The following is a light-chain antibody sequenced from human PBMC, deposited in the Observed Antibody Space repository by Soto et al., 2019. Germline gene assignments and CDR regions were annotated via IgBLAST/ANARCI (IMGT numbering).Light chain of an antibody. CDR1: QSVATY. CDR3: QQYGSSPRT. Sequence: EIVLTQFPSTLSLSPGERATLSCRASQSVATYLAWYQQRPGQAPRLLIYGASLRATGIPDRFSGSGSGTDFTLTISRLEPEDFAVYYCQQYGSSPRTFGQGTKVEI. V-gene: IGKV3-20*01. CDR2: GAS. J-gene: IGKJ1*01.